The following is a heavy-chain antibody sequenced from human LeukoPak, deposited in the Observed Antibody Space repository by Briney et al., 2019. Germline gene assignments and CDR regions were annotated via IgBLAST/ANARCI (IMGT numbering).Heavy chain of an antibody. Sequence: GGSLRLSCAASGFTFSNAWMSWVRQAPGKGLEWVANIKQDGSEKYYVDSVKGRFTISRDNAENSLYLQMNSLRAEDTAVYYCARDRYCSSTSCYIGNFDSWGQGTLVTVSS. V-gene: IGHV3-7*01. CDR3: ARDRYCSSTSCYIGNFDS. CDR2: IKQDGSEK. J-gene: IGHJ4*02. D-gene: IGHD2-2*01. CDR1: GFTFSNAW.